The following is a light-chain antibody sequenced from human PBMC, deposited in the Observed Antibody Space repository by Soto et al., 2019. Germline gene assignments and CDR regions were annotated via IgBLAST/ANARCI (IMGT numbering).Light chain of an antibody. J-gene: IGKJ1*01. Sequence: AIQMTQSPSSLSTSVGDRVTITCRASQDIRNDLAWYQQKPGQAPHLLIFAAFNLQSGVPSRFSGGGSGTHFTLTISSLQPDDFATYYCLQYYNFSWTFGQGTKVDIK. CDR2: AAF. CDR3: LQYYNFSWT. CDR1: QDIRND. V-gene: IGKV1-6*01.